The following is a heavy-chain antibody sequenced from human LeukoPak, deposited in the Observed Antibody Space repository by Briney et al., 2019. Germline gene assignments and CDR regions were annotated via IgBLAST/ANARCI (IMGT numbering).Heavy chain of an antibody. CDR1: GFTFSSYW. Sequence: GGSLTLSCAASGFTFSSYWMHWVRQAPGKGLVWVSRINSDESSTSYADSVKGRLTISRDNAKNTLYLEMNSLRAEDTAVYYYASSSYSSSSFDYWGQGTMVTVSS. J-gene: IGHJ4*02. D-gene: IGHD6-13*01. CDR3: ASSSYSSSSFDY. CDR2: INSDESST. V-gene: IGHV3-74*01.